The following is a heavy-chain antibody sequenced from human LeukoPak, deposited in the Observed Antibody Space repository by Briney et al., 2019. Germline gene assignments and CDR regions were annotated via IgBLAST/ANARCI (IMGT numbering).Heavy chain of an antibody. Sequence: ASVKVSRKASGYTFTSYGISWVRQAPGQGLEWMGWISAYNGNTNYAQKLQGRVTMTTDTSTSTAYMELRSLRSDDTAVYYCARDFVGATRGGFDYWGQGTLVTVSS. CDR2: ISAYNGNT. CDR3: ARDFVGATRGGFDY. CDR1: GYTFTSYG. V-gene: IGHV1-18*01. D-gene: IGHD1-26*01. J-gene: IGHJ4*02.